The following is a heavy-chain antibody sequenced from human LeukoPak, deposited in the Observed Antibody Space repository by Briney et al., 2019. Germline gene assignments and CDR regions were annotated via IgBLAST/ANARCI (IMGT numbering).Heavy chain of an antibody. D-gene: IGHD3-10*01. J-gene: IGHJ4*02. CDR3: AKDWSLVRGVDY. Sequence: GGSLRLSCAASGFTFSSYGMHWVRQAPGKGLEWVAVISYDGSNKYYADSVKGRFTISRDNSKNTLYLQMNSLRAEDTAVYYCAKDWSLVRGVDYWGQGTLVTVSS. CDR1: GFTFSSYG. CDR2: ISYDGSNK. V-gene: IGHV3-30*18.